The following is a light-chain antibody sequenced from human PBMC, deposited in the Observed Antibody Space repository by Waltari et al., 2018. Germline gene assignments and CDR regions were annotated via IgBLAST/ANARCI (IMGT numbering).Light chain of an antibody. Sequence: DIQLTQSPSTLSASVGDRVTITGRASQSINSWFAWYQQKSGKAPKLLIYKASILESGVPSRFSGSGSGTEFTLTISSLQPDDFATYYCQQYNTYSPMYTFGQGTKLGIK. CDR3: QQYNTYSPMYT. J-gene: IGKJ2*01. CDR2: KAS. V-gene: IGKV1-5*03. CDR1: QSINSW.